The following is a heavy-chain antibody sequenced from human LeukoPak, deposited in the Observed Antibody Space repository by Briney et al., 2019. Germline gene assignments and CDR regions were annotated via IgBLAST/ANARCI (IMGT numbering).Heavy chain of an antibody. CDR3: ARGPPYGARCDYLDY. CDR1: GFTFSDHW. J-gene: IGHJ4*02. D-gene: IGHD4/OR15-4a*01. CDR2: IKKDGSEK. Sequence: AGGSLRLSCAASGFTFSDHWMTWVRRVPGKGLEWVADIKKDGSEKNEADSAKGRFTISRDNAKNSLYLEMNSLRAEDTAVYYCARGPPYGARCDYLDYWGQGALVTVSS. V-gene: IGHV3-7*01.